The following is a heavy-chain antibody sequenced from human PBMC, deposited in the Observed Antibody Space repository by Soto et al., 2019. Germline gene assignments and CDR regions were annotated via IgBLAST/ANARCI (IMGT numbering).Heavy chain of an antibody. CDR2: IDWDDDK. CDR3: VRKLTYYYDSSGYQKERGFDY. Sequence: SGPTLVNPTQTLTLTCTFSGFSLSTSGMCVSWIRQPPGKALEWLALIDWDDDKYYSTSLKTRLTISKDTSKNQVVLTMTNMDPVDTATYYCVRKLTYYYDSSGYQKERGFDYWGQGTLVTVSS. J-gene: IGHJ4*02. V-gene: IGHV2-70*01. CDR1: GFSLSTSGMC. D-gene: IGHD3-22*01.